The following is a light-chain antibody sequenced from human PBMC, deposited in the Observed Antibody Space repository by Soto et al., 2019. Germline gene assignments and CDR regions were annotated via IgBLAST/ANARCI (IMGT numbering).Light chain of an antibody. CDR3: QQHSHWPPWT. V-gene: IGKV3-15*01. Sequence: EIVMTQSPATLSVSPGERATLSCRASQSVSSKLVWYQQKPGQAPRLLIYGASTRATGIPARFSGSGSGTDFTLTISNLEPEDFAVYYCQQHSHWPPWTFGQGTRVEIQ. J-gene: IGKJ1*01. CDR1: QSVSSK. CDR2: GAS.